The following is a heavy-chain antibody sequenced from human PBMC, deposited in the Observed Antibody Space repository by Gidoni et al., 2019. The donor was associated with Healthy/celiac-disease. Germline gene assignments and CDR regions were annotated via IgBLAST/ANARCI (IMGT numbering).Heavy chain of an antibody. D-gene: IGHD3-10*01. CDR1: GGSFSGYY. J-gene: IGHJ4*02. V-gene: IGHV4-34*01. Sequence: QVQLQQWGAGLLKPSETLSLTCAVYGGSFSGYYWSWIRQPPGKGLEWIGEINHSGSTNYNPSLKSRVTISVDTSKNQFSLKLSSVTAADTAVYYCAGMVQGVIHDYWGQGTLVTVSS. CDR3: AGMVQGVIHDY. CDR2: INHSGST.